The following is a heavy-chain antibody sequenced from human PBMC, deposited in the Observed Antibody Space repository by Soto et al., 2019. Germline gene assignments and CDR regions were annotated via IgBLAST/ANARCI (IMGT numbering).Heavy chain of an antibody. CDR2: ISSSSNTT. CDR1: GFTFSSYS. Sequence: EVQLVGSGGGLVQPGGSLRLSCTASGFTFSSYSMNWVRQAPGKGLEWVSHISSSSNTTYYADSVKGRFTISRDNAKNSLFLQMNSLRAEDTAVYYCARGTPYHILTGYYQLDFYYFMDVWGKGTTVTVSS. D-gene: IGHD3-9*01. V-gene: IGHV3-48*01. CDR3: ARGTPYHILTGYYQLDFYYFMDV. J-gene: IGHJ6*03.